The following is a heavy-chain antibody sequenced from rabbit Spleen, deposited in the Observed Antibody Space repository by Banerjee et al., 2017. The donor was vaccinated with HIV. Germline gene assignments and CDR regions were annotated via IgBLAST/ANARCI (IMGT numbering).Heavy chain of an antibody. V-gene: IGHV1S45*01. J-gene: IGHJ6*01. Sequence: EESGGDLVKPEGSLTLTCTASGFSFSSSYWICWVRLAPGKGLEWIGCIFTGNLKTYYASWAKGRFTISKTSSTTVTLQMTSLTVADTATYFCARTSGSSYYTGLDLWGQGTLVTVS. CDR3: ARTSGSSYYTGLDL. CDR2: IFTGNLKT. D-gene: IGHD8-1*01. CDR1: GFSFSSSYW.